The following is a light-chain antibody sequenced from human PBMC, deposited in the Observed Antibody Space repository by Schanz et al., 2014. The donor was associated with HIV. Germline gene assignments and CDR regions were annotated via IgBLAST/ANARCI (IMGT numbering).Light chain of an antibody. Sequence: EIVLTQSPGTLSLSPGERATLSCRASQSVSSSYFAWYQQKPGQAPRLVIYATSTRAAGIPDRFSGTGSGTDFTLTISRLEPEDFAVYYCQQYGSSPRAFGQGTKVEIK. V-gene: IGKV3-20*01. CDR1: QSVSSSY. J-gene: IGKJ1*01. CDR3: QQYGSSPRA. CDR2: ATS.